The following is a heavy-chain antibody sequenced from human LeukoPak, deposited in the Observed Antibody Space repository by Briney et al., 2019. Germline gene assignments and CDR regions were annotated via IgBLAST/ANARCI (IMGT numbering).Heavy chain of an antibody. J-gene: IGHJ4*02. CDR2: IYYSGST. V-gene: IGHV4-31*03. D-gene: IGHD4-17*01. CDR3: ARDNDYGDYFGGLDY. CDR1: GCSISSGGYY. Sequence: SETLSLTCTVSGCSISSGGYYWSWIRQHPGKGLEWIGYIYYSGSTYYNPSLKSRVTISVDTSKNQFSLKLSSVTAADTAVYYCARDNDYGDYFGGLDYWGQGTLVTVSS.